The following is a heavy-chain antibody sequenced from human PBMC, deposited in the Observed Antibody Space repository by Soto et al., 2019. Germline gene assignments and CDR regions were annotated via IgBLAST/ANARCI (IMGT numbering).Heavy chain of an antibody. CDR2: IYYSGST. J-gene: IGHJ4*02. V-gene: IGHV4-31*03. D-gene: IGHD4-17*01. CDR1: GGSISTGGYY. CDR3: ARGLSVTLFDN. Sequence: QVQLQESGPGLVKPSQTLSLTCTVSGGSISTGGYYWTWIRQHPGKGLEWIGYIYYSGSTYYIPCLKRRVTIAVDTSKIQFSLKLSSVTAADTAVYYCARGLSVTLFDNWGQGTLVTVSS.